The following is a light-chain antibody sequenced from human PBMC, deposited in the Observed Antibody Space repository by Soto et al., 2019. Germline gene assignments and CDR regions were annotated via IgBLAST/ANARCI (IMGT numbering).Light chain of an antibody. J-gene: IGKJ1*01. CDR1: QGVSGI. CDR3: HEYNTWPCT. V-gene: IGKV3-15*01. Sequence: DIVMTQSPATLSVSPGERVTITCWASQGVSGILAWYQQKSGQAPMLLIYAASTRGTGISARFSGSASTTVSIIIISSQQSEDFAVYYCHEYNTWPCTFGQGTKVDIK. CDR2: AAS.